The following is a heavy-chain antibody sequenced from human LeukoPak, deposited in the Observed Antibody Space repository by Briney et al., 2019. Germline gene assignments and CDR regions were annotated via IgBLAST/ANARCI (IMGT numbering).Heavy chain of an antibody. D-gene: IGHD3-16*01. CDR1: GYSFTNYY. Sequence: ASVKVSCKASGYSFTNYYIHWIRQAPGQGLEWMGWINPNSGDTNYAQKFQGRVTLTRDTSIITAYMELTRLRSDDTAVFYCAREAYNAFEVWGQGTTVTVSS. CDR2: INPNSGDT. CDR3: AREAYNAFEV. V-gene: IGHV1-2*02. J-gene: IGHJ3*01.